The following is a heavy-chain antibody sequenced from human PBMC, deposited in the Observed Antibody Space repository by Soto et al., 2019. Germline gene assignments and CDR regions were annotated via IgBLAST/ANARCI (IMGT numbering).Heavy chain of an antibody. CDR3: ARDSSSWFLGDGMDV. CDR2: IYYSGRT. Sequence: QVQLQESGPGLVKPSQTLSLTCTVSGGSISSGGYYWSWIRQHPGKGLEWIGYIYYSGRTYSNPSLKSRVTISVDTSKNQFSLKLSSGTAADTAVYYCARDSSSWFLGDGMDVWGQGTTVTVSS. V-gene: IGHV4-31*03. D-gene: IGHD6-13*01. CDR1: GGSISSGGYY. J-gene: IGHJ6*02.